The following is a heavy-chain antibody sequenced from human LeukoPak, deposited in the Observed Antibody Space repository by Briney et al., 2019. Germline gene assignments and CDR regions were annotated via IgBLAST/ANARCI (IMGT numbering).Heavy chain of an antibody. V-gene: IGHV4-61*08. CDR3: ARSGALTGYLY. Sequence: SETLPLTCTVSGGSVSSADYYWSWIRQPPGKGLEWIGYIYYSGNTNYNPSLKSRVTISVDTSKNQFSLKLSSVTAADTAVYYCARSGALTGYLYWGQGTLVTVSS. CDR2: IYYSGNT. CDR1: GGSVSSADYY. J-gene: IGHJ4*02. D-gene: IGHD3-9*01.